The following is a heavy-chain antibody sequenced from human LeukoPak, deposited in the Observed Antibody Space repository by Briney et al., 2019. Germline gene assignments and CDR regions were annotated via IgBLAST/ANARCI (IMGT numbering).Heavy chain of an antibody. D-gene: IGHD2-15*01. Sequence: ASVKVSCKASGYTFTSYGISWVRQAPGQGLEWMGWISAYNGNTNYAQKLQGRVTMTTDTSTSTAYMELRSLRSDDTAVYYCARDRHLVSFRVVAPSDAFDIWGQGTMVTVSS. CDR3: ARDRHLVSFRVVAPSDAFDI. J-gene: IGHJ3*02. CDR2: ISAYNGNT. CDR1: GYTFTSYG. V-gene: IGHV1-18*01.